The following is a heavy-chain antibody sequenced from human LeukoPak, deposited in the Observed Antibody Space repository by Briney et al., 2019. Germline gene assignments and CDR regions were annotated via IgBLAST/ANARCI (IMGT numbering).Heavy chain of an antibody. Sequence: SETLSLTCSVSGGCISSSTYYWGWIRLPPGKGLEWIGTIYYSGSTYYSPSLNSRVTISIDTSKNQFSLKLHSVTAADTAVYYCARSQALAAGGNLDYWGKGTLVAVSS. D-gene: IGHD3-16*01. V-gene: IGHV4-39*01. CDR3: ARSQALAAGGNLDY. J-gene: IGHJ4*02. CDR2: IYYSGST. CDR1: GGCISSSTYY.